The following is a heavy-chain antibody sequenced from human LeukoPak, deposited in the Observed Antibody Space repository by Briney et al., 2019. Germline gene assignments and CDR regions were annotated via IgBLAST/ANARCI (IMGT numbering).Heavy chain of an antibody. J-gene: IGHJ4*02. Sequence: ASVKVSCKASGYTFVGYYLHWVRQAPGQGLEWMAWIDPYTGNTHYAQKFQGRITVTRDTSVSTTYMELSWLTSDDTAQYYCAREYSASEHWGQGTLVTVSS. V-gene: IGHV1-2*02. CDR1: GYTFVGYY. D-gene: IGHD5-12*01. CDR2: IDPYTGNT. CDR3: AREYSASEH.